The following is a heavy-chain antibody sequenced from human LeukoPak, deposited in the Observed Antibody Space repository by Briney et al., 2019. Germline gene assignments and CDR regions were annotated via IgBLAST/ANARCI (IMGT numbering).Heavy chain of an antibody. CDR3: ARNSGWFRFDY. Sequence: GGSLRLSCAASGFTFSSYAISWVRQAPGKGLEWVSAISGSGGSTYYADSVKGRFTISRDNSKNTLYLQMNSLRAEDTAVYYCARNSGWFRFDYWGQGTLVTVSS. CDR2: ISGSGGST. V-gene: IGHV3-23*01. J-gene: IGHJ4*02. D-gene: IGHD6-19*01. CDR1: GFTFSSYA.